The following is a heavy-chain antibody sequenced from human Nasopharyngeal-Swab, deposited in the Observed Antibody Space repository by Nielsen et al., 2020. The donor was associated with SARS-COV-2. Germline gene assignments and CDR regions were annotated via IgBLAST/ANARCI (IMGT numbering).Heavy chain of an antibody. CDR3: ARDLGFNTIFGVVIRKPYYMDV. CDR2: ISYDGSNK. Sequence: WIRQPPGKGLEWVAVISYDGSNKYYADSVKGRFTISRDNSKNTLYLQMNSLRAEDTAVYYCARDLGFNTIFGVVIRKPYYMDVWGKGTTVTVSS. D-gene: IGHD3-3*01. J-gene: IGHJ6*03. V-gene: IGHV3-33*05.